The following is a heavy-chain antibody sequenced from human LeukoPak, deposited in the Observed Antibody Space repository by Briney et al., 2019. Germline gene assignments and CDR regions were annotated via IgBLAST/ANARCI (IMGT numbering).Heavy chain of an antibody. J-gene: IGHJ4*02. Sequence: PGGSLRLSCAASGFTFSSYSMNWVRQAPGKGLEWVSYISSSSSTIYYADSVKGRFTISRDNAKNSLYLQMNSLRAEDTAVYFCARVRGSYSLDYWGQGTLVTVSS. CDR1: GFTFSSYS. CDR3: ARVRGSYSLDY. V-gene: IGHV3-48*04. CDR2: ISSSSSTI. D-gene: IGHD1-26*01.